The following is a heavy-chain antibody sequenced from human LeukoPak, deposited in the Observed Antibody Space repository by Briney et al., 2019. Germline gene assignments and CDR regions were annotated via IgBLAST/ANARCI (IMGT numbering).Heavy chain of an antibody. CDR2: ISYSGST. CDR1: GGSITSYY. D-gene: IGHD5-18*01. V-gene: IGHV4-59*01. CDR3: ARDQGEYSYSNLDY. J-gene: IGHJ4*02. Sequence: SETLSLTCTVSGGSITSYYWSWIRQPPGKGLEWIGHISYSGSTNYNPSLMSRVTISVDTSKNQFSLKLSSVTAADTAVYYCARDQGEYSYSNLDYWGQGTLVTVSS.